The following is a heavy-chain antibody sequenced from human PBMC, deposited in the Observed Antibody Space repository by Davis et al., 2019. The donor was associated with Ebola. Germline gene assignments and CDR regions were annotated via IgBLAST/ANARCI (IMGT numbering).Heavy chain of an antibody. CDR1: GGSISSGDYY. CDR2: IYYSGST. CDR3: ARASGGGYGIFDY. V-gene: IGHV4-30-4*01. D-gene: IGHD5-12*01. Sequence: PSETLSLTCTFSGGSISSGDYYWSWIRQPPGKGLEWIGYIYYSGSTYYNPSLKSRVTISVDTSKNQFSLKLSSVTAADTAVYYCARASGGGYGIFDYWGQGTLVTVSS. J-gene: IGHJ4*02.